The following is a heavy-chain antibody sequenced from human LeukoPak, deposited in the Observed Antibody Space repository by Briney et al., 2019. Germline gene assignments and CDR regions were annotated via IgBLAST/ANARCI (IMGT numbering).Heavy chain of an antibody. D-gene: IGHD2-2*01. CDR2: INSDGSWT. J-gene: IGHJ4*02. Sequence: GGSLRLSCAASGFSLSDAWMHWVRQAPGKGLVWVSHINSDGSWTSYADSVKGRSTISKDNAKNTVYLQMNNLRAEDTAVYYCVSFYETYWGRGTLVTVSS. CDR1: GFSLSDAW. V-gene: IGHV3-74*01. CDR3: VSFYETY.